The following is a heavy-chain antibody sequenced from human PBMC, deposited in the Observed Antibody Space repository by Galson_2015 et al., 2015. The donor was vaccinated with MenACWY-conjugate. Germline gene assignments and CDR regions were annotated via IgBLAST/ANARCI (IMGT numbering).Heavy chain of an antibody. Sequence: ETLSLTCAVYGSYWTWIRQPPGKGLEWIGEIYHTGSTSYNPSLKSRVTISVDTSKNQFSLKVNSVTAADTAVYYCARVASHYSASSEIDFWGQGTLVTVSS. V-gene: IGHV4-34*01. J-gene: IGHJ4*02. CDR1: GSY. CDR2: IYHTGST. CDR3: ARVASHYSASSEIDF. D-gene: IGHD6-13*01.